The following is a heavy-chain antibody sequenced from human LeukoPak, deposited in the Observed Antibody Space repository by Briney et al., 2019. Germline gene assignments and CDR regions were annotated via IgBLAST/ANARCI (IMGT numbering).Heavy chain of an antibody. D-gene: IGHD5-18*01. J-gene: IGHJ2*01. CDR2: LYHTVST. CDR1: GDSVNSGYY. V-gene: IGHV4-38-2*02. CDR3: ARHGGAAMGYWYFDL. Sequence: SETLSLTCSVSGDSVNSGYYWGWLRQFPGKGLEWIGSLYHTVSTYANPSLKSRVTLSADMPNNRFSLTLNSVTAADTAVYYCARHGGAAMGYWYFDLWGRGTLVTVSS.